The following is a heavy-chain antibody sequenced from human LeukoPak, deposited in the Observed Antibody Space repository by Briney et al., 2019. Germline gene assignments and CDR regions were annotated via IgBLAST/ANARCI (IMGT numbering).Heavy chain of an antibody. CDR3: ARDLNSCSSTSCYTSGGY. J-gene: IGHJ4*02. D-gene: IGHD2-2*02. V-gene: IGHV1-69*05. Sequence: SVKVSCKASGCTFSSYAISWVRQAPGQGLEWMGGIIPIFGTANYAQKFQSRVTITTDESTSTAYMELSSLRSEDTAVYYCARDLNSCSSTSCYTSGGYWGQGTLVTVSS. CDR1: GCTFSSYA. CDR2: IIPIFGTA.